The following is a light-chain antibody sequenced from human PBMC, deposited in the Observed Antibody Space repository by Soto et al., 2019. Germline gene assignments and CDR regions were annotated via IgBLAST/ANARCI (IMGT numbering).Light chain of an antibody. V-gene: IGKV1-39*01. CDR1: QSISSH. CDR2: AAS. J-gene: IGKJ1*01. CDR3: QQSYSTPWT. Sequence: DIQMTQSPSSVSASVGDRVTITCRASQSISSHLSWYQQKPGKAPKVLINAASSLQSGVPSRFRGSRSGTDFTLTISTLQPEDCATYYCQQSYSTPWTFGQGTKVDIK.